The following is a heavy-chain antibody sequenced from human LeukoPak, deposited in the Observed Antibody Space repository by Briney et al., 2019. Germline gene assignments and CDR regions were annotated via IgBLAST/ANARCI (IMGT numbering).Heavy chain of an antibody. Sequence: ASLKVSCKASGYTFTGYYLHWVRQAPGQGLEWMGRTDPKTGSTVYAQKFRDRVTMTRDTSISTGYMELSSLTSDDTAVYYRARGDQVPWNDGIGLLYWGQGTLVTVST. D-gene: IGHD1-1*01. CDR2: TDPKTGST. CDR1: GYTFTGYY. CDR3: ARGDQVPWNDGIGLLY. J-gene: IGHJ4*02. V-gene: IGHV1-2*06.